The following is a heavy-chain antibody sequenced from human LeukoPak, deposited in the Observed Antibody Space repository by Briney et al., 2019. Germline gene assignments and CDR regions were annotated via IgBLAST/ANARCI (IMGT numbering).Heavy chain of an antibody. J-gene: IGHJ3*02. CDR3: AKVGSGGSWGAFDI. CDR2: ISYDGSNK. D-gene: IGHD2-15*01. Sequence: GGSLRLSCAASGFTFSSYGMHWVRQAPGKGLEWVAVISYDGSNKYYADSVKGRFTISRDNSKNTLYLQMNSLRAEDTAVYYCAKVGSGGSWGAFDIWGQGTMVTVSS. CDR1: GFTFSSYG. V-gene: IGHV3-30*18.